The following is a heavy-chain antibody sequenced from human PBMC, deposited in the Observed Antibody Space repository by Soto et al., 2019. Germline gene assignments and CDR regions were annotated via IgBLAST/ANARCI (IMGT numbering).Heavy chain of an antibody. D-gene: IGHD4-17*01. V-gene: IGHV4-30-4*01. CDR1: GGSISSGNYY. J-gene: IGHJ4*02. CDR2: ISYSGTT. CDR3: ATMGTPVTGLYYFDY. Sequence: QVQLQESGPGLVKPSQTLSLTCTVSGGSISSGNYYWSWIRQPPGKGLEWIGFISYSGTTHYSAPLRRRVSISVDTSKNQFSLDLSSVTAADTAVYYCATMGTPVTGLYYFDYWGQGTLVTVSS.